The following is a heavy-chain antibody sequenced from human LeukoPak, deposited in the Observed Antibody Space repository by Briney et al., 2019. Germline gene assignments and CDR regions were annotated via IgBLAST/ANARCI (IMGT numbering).Heavy chain of an antibody. CDR2: IVVGSGNT. CDR1: GFTFTNSA. CDR3: AAGSSENAFDI. V-gene: IGHV1-58*02. J-gene: IGHJ3*02. Sequence: ASVKVSCKASGFTFTNSAMQWVRQARGQRLEWIGWIVVGSGNTNYAQKFQERVTITRDMSTSTAYMELSSLRSEDTAVYYCAAGSSENAFDIWGQGTMVTVSS. D-gene: IGHD3-10*01.